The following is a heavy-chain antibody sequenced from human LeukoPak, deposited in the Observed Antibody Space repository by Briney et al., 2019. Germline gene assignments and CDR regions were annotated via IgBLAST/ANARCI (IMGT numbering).Heavy chain of an antibody. CDR2: INPSGGST. CDR1: GYTFTSYY. J-gene: IGHJ4*02. Sequence: ASVTVSCKASGYTFTSYYMHWVRQAPGQGLERMGIINPSGGSTSYAQKFQGRVTMTRDTSTSTVYMELSSLRSEDTAVCYCALGYSSGWYYFDYWGQGTLVTVSS. CDR3: ALGYSSGWYYFDY. D-gene: IGHD6-19*01. V-gene: IGHV1-46*03.